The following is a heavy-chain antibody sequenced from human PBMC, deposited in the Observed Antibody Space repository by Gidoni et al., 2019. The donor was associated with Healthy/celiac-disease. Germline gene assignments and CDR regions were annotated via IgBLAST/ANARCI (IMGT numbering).Heavy chain of an antibody. V-gene: IGHV4-34*01. J-gene: IGHJ4*02. Sequence: QVQLQQWGAGLLKPSETLSLTCAVYGGSFSGYYWSWIRQPPGKGLEWIGEINHSGSTNYNPSLKSRVTISVDTSKNQFSLKLSSVTAADTAVYYCARSTNYYDSSGIRGRFDYWGQGTLVTVSS. D-gene: IGHD3-22*01. CDR1: GGSFSGYY. CDR3: ARSTNYYDSSGIRGRFDY. CDR2: INHSGST.